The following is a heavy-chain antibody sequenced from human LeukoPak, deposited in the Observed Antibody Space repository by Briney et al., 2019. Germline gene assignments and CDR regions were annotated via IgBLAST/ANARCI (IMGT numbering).Heavy chain of an antibody. CDR1: GFXFSSYA. CDR2: IISNGGTT. Sequence: GGSLRLSCAASGFXFSSYAIHWVRQAPGKGLEYVSAIISNGGTTYYANSAKGRFTISRDNSKNTLYLQMGSLRAEDMGVYYCVRGGSAGPLDYWGQGTLVTVSS. D-gene: IGHD1-14*01. J-gene: IGHJ4*02. V-gene: IGHV3-64*01. CDR3: VRGGSAGPLDY.